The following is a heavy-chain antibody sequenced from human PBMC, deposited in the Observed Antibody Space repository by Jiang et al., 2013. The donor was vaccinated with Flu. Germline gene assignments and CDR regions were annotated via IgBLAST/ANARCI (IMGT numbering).Heavy chain of an antibody. D-gene: IGHD3-10*01. V-gene: IGHV4-4*08. CDR2: THLSGDT. CDR3: ARKSLTMFRGVGYWYFDL. CDR1: GASISSNY. J-gene: IGHJ2*01. Sequence: KPSETLSLTCTVSGASISSNYWSWIRQPPGKGLEWIGHTHLSGDTIYNVSLESRVSISVDTSNNQFSLNVNSLTAADTAVYFCARKSLTMFRGVGYWYFDLWGRGTLVTVSS.